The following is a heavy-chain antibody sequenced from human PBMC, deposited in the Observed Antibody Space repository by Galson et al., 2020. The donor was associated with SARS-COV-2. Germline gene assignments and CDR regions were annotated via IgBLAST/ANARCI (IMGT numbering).Heavy chain of an antibody. J-gene: IGHJ6*02. V-gene: IGHV3-48*03. CDR3: ARIKWFGGYGMDV. CDR1: GFTFSSYE. D-gene: IGHD3-10*01. CDR2: ISSSGNTK. Sequence: PGGSLRLSCAASGFTFSSYEMNWVRQAPGRGLEWVSYISSSGNTKYYVDSVKGRFTISRDNAQKSLYLQMNSLRAEDTAVYYCARIKWFGGYGMDVWAQGTTVTVSS.